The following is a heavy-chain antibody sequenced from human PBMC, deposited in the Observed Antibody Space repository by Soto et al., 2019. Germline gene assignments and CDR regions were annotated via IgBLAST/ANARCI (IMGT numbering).Heavy chain of an antibody. Sequence: GSLRLSCAASGFTFSSYGMHWVRQAPGKGLEWVAVIWYDGSNKYYADSVKGRFTISRDNSKNTLYLQMNSLRAEDTAVYYCASGPVYYDSSGTRAFDIWGQGTMVT. D-gene: IGHD3-22*01. CDR1: GFTFSSYG. CDR2: IWYDGSNK. J-gene: IGHJ3*02. CDR3: ASGPVYYDSSGTRAFDI. V-gene: IGHV3-33*01.